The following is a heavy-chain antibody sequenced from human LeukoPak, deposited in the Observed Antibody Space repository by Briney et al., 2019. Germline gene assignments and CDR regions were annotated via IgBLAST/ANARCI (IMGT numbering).Heavy chain of an antibody. CDR2: IYHSGST. CDR1: GYSITSAFY. Sequence: KPSETLSLTCAVSGYSITSAFYWGWIRQPPGKGLEWVGSIYHSGSTFYNPSLKSRVTISVDTSKNQFSLRLSFVTAADTAVYYCARDYDILTGYHDYWGQGTLVTVSS. CDR3: ARDYDILTGYHDY. J-gene: IGHJ4*02. V-gene: IGHV4-38-2*01. D-gene: IGHD3-9*01.